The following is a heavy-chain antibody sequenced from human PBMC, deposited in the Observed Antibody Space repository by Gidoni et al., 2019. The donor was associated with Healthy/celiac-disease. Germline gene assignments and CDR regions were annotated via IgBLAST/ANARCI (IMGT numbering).Heavy chain of an antibody. Sequence: QVQLQESGPGLVTPSQTLSLTCTVSGGSISSGGYYWSWIRQHPGKGLEWIGYIYYSGSTYYNPSLKSRVTISVDTSKNQFSLKLSSVTAADTAVYYCAREPVTTNYYYYMDVWGKGTTVTVSS. CDR2: IYYSGST. J-gene: IGHJ6*03. CDR1: GGSISSGGYY. CDR3: AREPVTTNYYYYMDV. V-gene: IGHV4-31*03. D-gene: IGHD4-4*01.